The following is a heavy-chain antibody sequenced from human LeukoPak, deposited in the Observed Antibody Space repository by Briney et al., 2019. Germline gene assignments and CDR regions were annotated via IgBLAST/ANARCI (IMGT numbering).Heavy chain of an antibody. CDR3: ARDGGLELTHPFDY. Sequence: ASVKVSCKASGYTFTSYAMHWVRQAPGQRLEWMGWINAGNGNTKYSQEFRGRVTITRDTSASTAYMELSSLRSEDMAVYYCARDGGLELTHPFDYWGQGTLVTVSS. CDR1: GYTFTSYA. V-gene: IGHV1-3*03. CDR2: INAGNGNT. J-gene: IGHJ4*02. D-gene: IGHD1-7*01.